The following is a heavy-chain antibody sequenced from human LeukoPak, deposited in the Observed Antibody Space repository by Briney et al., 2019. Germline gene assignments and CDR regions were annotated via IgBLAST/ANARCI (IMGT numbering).Heavy chain of an antibody. CDR3: ARGGGSYYRAYYYYYYMDV. Sequence: ASVKVSCKASGYTFTSYDINWVRQATGQGLEWMGWMNPNSGNTGYAQKFQGRVTMTRNTSISTAYMEPSSLRSEDTAVYYCARGGGSYYRAYYYYYYMDVWGKGTTVTVSS. CDR2: MNPNSGNT. V-gene: IGHV1-8*01. D-gene: IGHD1-26*01. J-gene: IGHJ6*03. CDR1: GYTFTSYD.